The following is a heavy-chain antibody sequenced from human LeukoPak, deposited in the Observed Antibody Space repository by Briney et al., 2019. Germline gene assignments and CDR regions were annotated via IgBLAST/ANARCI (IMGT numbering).Heavy chain of an antibody. CDR1: GFTFSNYP. V-gene: IGHV3-64*01. CDR3: ARESSGYHDY. J-gene: IGHJ4*02. D-gene: IGHD3-22*01. Sequence: GGSLRLSCAASGFTFSNYPIHWVRKAPGKGLEYVSAISSNGDVTYYANSVKGRFTISRDNSKNTLYLQMGSLRPEDMAVYYCARESSGYHDYWGQGTLVTVSS. CDR2: ISSNGDVT.